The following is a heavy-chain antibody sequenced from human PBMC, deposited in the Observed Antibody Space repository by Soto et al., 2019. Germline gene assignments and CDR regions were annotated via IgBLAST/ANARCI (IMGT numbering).Heavy chain of an antibody. CDR2: ISYDGSNK. Sequence: QVQLVESGGGVVQPGRSLRLSCAASGFTFSSYGMHWVRQAPGKGLEWVAVISYDGSNKYYADSVKGRFTISRDNSKNTLYLQMNSLRAEDTAVYYCAKGWSYRTTPFDYWGQGTLVTVSS. D-gene: IGHD3-16*02. V-gene: IGHV3-30*18. J-gene: IGHJ4*02. CDR3: AKGWSYRTTPFDY. CDR1: GFTFSSYG.